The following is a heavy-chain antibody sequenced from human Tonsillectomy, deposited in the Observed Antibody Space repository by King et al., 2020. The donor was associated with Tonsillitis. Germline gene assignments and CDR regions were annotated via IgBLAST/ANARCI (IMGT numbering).Heavy chain of an antibody. CDR1: GFIFSVYG. CDR2: ISYDGSNQ. V-gene: IGHV3-30*18. CDR3: AKGSPDYGDRWYFDY. J-gene: IGHJ4*02. Sequence: VQLVESGGGVVQPGRSLRLSCAASGFIFSVYGIHWVRQAPGKGLEWVAVISYDGSNQYYADSVKGRFTISRDNSKNTLYLQMNSLRAEDTAVYYCAKGSPDYGDRWYFDYWGQGTLVTVSS. D-gene: IGHD4-17*01.